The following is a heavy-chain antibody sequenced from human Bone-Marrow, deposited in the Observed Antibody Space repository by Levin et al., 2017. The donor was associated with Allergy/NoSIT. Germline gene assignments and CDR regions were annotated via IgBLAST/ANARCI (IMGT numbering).Heavy chain of an antibody. V-gene: IGHV3-7*04. CDR3: ARGWATIDD. Sequence: GGSLRLSCEASGFTFSSYWMTWVRLAPGKGLEWVANINQDGSERYYVDSVKGRFTISRDNTQNSLYLQMDNLRTGDRAVYYCARGWATIDDWGQGTLVSVSP. CDR1: GFTFSSYW. CDR2: INQDGSER. D-gene: IGHD5-12*01. J-gene: IGHJ4*02.